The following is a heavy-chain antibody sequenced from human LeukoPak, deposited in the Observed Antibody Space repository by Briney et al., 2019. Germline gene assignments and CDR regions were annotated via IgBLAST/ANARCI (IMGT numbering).Heavy chain of an antibody. Sequence: SETLSLTCAAYGGSFSGYYWSWIRQPPGKGLEWIGEINHSGSTNYNLSLKSRVTISVDTSKNQFSLKLSSVTAADTAVYYCARGGRAIAARWYYYGMDVWGQGTTVTVSS. CDR3: ARGGRAIAARWYYYGMDV. D-gene: IGHD6-6*01. CDR2: INHSGST. CDR1: GGSFSGYY. J-gene: IGHJ6*02. V-gene: IGHV4-34*01.